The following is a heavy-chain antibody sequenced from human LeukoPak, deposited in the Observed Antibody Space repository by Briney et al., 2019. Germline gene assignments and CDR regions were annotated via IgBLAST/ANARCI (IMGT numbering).Heavy chain of an antibody. CDR3: AKDQAECSRSSCYERGFDF. CDR2: LSGSGETT. J-gene: IGHJ4*02. CDR1: GFTFSSYG. V-gene: IGHV3-23*01. Sequence: GGTLRLSCAASGFTFSSYGMSWVRQAPGKGLEWVSALSGSGETTYYADSVKGRFTISRDNSKNTLFLQMTSLRAEDTAVYYCAKDQAECSRSSCYERGFDFWGQGTLVTVSS. D-gene: IGHD2-2*01.